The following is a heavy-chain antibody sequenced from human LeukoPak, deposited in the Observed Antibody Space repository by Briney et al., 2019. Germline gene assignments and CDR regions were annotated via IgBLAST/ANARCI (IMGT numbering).Heavy chain of an antibody. CDR3: ARGPSLTYDILTGYYYFDY. CDR2: VNHSGST. CDR1: GGSFSGYY. Sequence: PSETLSLTCAVYGGSFSGYYWTWIRQPPGKGLEWIGEVNHSGSTKYNPSLKSRVTIPVDTPKNQFSLKLSSVTAADTAVYYCARGPSLTYDILTGYYYFDYWGQGTLVTVSS. J-gene: IGHJ4*02. D-gene: IGHD3-9*01. V-gene: IGHV4-34*01.